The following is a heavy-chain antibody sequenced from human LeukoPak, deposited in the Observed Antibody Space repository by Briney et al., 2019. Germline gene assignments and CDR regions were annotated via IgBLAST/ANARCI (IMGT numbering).Heavy chain of an antibody. Sequence: QPGGSLRLSCAASGFTFSNYGMTWVRQAPGKGLEWVSSISGSGAITHYADSVKGRFTISRDNSKNTLYLQMNSLRAEDTAVFYCANGGSPGMVTLYYLDSWGQGTLVTVSS. V-gene: IGHV3-23*01. CDR1: GFTFSNYG. CDR3: ANGGSPGMVTLYYLDS. CDR2: ISGSGAIT. J-gene: IGHJ4*02. D-gene: IGHD5-18*01.